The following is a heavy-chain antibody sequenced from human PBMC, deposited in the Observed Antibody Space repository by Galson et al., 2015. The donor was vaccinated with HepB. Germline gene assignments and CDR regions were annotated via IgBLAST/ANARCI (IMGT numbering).Heavy chain of an antibody. CDR3: ARRGYDSSGYFYR. Sequence: ETLSLTCTVSGGSIGSYYWSWIRQPPGKGLEWIGHIYNSGSTNYNPSLKSRVTMSVDTSNNQFSLKLSSVTAADTAVYFCARRGYDSSGYFYRWGQGTLVTVSS. V-gene: IGHV4-59*08. CDR1: GGSIGSYY. D-gene: IGHD3-22*01. J-gene: IGHJ5*02. CDR2: IYNSGST.